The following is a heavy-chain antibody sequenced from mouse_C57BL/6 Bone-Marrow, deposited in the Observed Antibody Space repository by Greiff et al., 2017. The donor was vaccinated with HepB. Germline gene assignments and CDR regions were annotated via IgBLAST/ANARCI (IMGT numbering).Heavy chain of an antibody. V-gene: IGHV1-63*01. Sequence: VKLMESGAELVRPGTSVKMSCKASGYTFTNYWIGWAKQRPGHGLEWIGDIYPGGGYTNYNEKFKGKATLTADKSSSTAYMQFSSLTSEDSAIYYCARWGSYYSNYGWYFDVWGTGTTVTVSS. CDR1: GYTFTNYW. D-gene: IGHD2-5*01. CDR3: ARWGSYYSNYGWYFDV. J-gene: IGHJ1*03. CDR2: IYPGGGYT.